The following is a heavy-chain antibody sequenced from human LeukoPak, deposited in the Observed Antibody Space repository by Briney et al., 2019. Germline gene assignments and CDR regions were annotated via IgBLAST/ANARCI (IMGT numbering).Heavy chain of an antibody. D-gene: IGHD3-22*01. V-gene: IGHV4-59*08. CDR3: ARHRGYYYDSSGYYYFDY. Sequence: SETLSLTCTVSGGSISSYYWSWIRQPPGKGLEWIGYIYYSGSTNYNPSLKSRVTISVDTSKNQFSLKLSSVTAADTAVYYCARHRGYYYDSSGYYYFDYWGRGTLVTVSS. CDR1: GGSISSYY. J-gene: IGHJ4*02. CDR2: IYYSGST.